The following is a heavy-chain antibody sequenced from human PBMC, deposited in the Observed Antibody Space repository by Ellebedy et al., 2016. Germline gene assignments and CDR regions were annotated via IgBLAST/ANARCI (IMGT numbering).Heavy chain of an antibody. CDR1: GFSVSSNY. CDR3: ARAVTGSHSSAFDV. V-gene: IGHV3-53*01. CDR2: IYAGGST. J-gene: IGHJ3*01. Sequence: GESLKISCVVSGFSVSSNYLSWVRQAPGKGLEWVSVIYAGGSTFYADSVKGRFTISRDNSKNTLYLQMNSLRAEDTALYYCARAVTGSHSSAFDVWGQGTKVTVSS. D-gene: IGHD7-27*01.